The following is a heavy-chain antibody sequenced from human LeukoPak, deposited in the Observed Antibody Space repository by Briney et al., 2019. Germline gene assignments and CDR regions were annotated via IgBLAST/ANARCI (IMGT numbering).Heavy chain of an antibody. CDR2: ISYDGSNK. CDR3: ARGGARQQLVENYFDY. V-gene: IGHV3-30*03. D-gene: IGHD6-13*01. Sequence: PGRSLGLSCAASGFTFSSYGMHWVRQAPGKGLEWVAVISYDGSNKYYADSVKGRFTISRDNSKNTLYLQMNSLRAEDTAVYYCARGGARQQLVENYFDYWGQGTLVTVSS. CDR1: GFTFSSYG. J-gene: IGHJ4*02.